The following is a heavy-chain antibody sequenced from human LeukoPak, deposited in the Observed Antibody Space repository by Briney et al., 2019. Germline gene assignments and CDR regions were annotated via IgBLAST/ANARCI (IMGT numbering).Heavy chain of an antibody. Sequence: PSETLSLTCAVYGGSFSGYYWSWLRQPPGKGLEWMGEINHSGSTNYNPSLKSRVTISVDTSKNQFSLKLSSVTAADTAVYYCARVRRQLRVYYYYYMDVWGKGTTVTVSS. V-gene: IGHV4-34*01. D-gene: IGHD6-6*01. CDR1: GGSFSGYY. CDR2: INHSGST. CDR3: ARVRRQLRVYYYYYMDV. J-gene: IGHJ6*03.